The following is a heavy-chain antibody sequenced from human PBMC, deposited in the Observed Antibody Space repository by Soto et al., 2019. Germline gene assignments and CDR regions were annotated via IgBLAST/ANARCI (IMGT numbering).Heavy chain of an antibody. CDR1: GFTFRSYG. J-gene: IGHJ6*02. D-gene: IGHD2-8*01. Sequence: QMQLVESGGGVVQPGRSLRLCCAASGFTFRSYGIHWVRQAPGKGLEWVALIWFDGRKKYYVDSVKGRFAVSRDNSKNTLYLQMNCLRVEDTAVYYCARDRLVPYGYGMDVWGQGTTVTVSS. CDR2: IWFDGRKK. V-gene: IGHV3-33*01. CDR3: ARDRLVPYGYGMDV.